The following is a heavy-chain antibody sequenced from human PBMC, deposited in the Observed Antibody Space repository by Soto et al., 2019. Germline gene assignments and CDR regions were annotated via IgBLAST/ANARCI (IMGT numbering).Heavy chain of an antibody. CDR2: IIPIFGTA. D-gene: IGHD3-3*01. Sequence: ASVKVSCKASGGTFSSYAISWVRQAPGQGLEWMGGIIPIFGTANYAQKFQGRVTITADKSTSTAYMELSSLRSEDTAVYYCARDLLEWQSTAIFDPWGQGTLVTVSS. CDR3: ARDLLEWQSTAIFDP. J-gene: IGHJ5*02. V-gene: IGHV1-69*06. CDR1: GGTFSSYA.